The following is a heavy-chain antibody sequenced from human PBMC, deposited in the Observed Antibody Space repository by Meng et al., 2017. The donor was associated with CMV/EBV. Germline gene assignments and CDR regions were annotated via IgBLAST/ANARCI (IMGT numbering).Heavy chain of an antibody. CDR2: INPNSGGT. J-gene: IGHJ3*02. D-gene: IGHD6-6*01. V-gene: IGHV1-2*06. CDR3: ARIDYSSSYFAFDI. CDR1: GYTFTGYY. Sequence: ASVKVSCKASGYTFTGYYMHWVRQAPGQGLEWMGRINPNSGGTNYAQKFQGRVTMTRDTSISTAYMELSRLRSDDTAVYYCARIDYSSSYFAFDIWGQGTMVTVSS.